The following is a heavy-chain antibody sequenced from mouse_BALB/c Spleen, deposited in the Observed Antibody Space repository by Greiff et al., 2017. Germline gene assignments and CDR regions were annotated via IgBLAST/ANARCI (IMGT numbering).Heavy chain of an antibody. V-gene: IGHV4-1*02. J-gene: IGHJ3*01. CDR3: ARPGNYYDYGWFAY. D-gene: IGHD2-4*01. CDR2: INPDSSTI. CDR1: GFAFSRYW. Sequence: EVKLLESGGGLVQPGGSLKLSCAASGFAFSRYWMSWVRQAPGKGLEWIGEINPDSSTINYTPSLKDKFIISRDNAKNTLYLQMSKVRSEDTALYYCARPGNYYDYGWFAYWGQGTLVTVSA.